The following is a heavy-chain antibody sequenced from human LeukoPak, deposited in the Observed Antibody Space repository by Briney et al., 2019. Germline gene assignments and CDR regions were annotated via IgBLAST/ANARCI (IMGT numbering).Heavy chain of an antibody. CDR1: GFTFSSYW. CDR2: IKQDGSEK. J-gene: IGHJ6*03. D-gene: IGHD1-26*01. Sequence: GGSLRLSCAASGFTFSSYWMSWVRQAPGKGLEWVANIKQDGSEKYYVDSVKGRFTISRDNAKNSLFLQMNSLRAEDTAVYYCASGRYYYYMDVWGTGTTVTVFS. CDR3: ASGRYYYYMDV. V-gene: IGHV3-7*01.